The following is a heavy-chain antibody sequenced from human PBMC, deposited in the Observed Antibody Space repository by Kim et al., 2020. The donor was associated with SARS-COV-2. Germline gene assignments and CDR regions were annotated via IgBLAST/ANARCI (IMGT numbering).Heavy chain of an antibody. J-gene: IGHJ4*02. Sequence: SETLSLTCTVSGGSISSYYWSWIRQPPGKGLEWIGYIYYSGSTNYNPSLKSRVTISVDTSKNQFSLKLSSVTAADTAVYYCARDRGSYFSYYFDYWGQGTLVTVSS. CDR3: ARDRGSYFSYYFDY. V-gene: IGHV4-59*13. D-gene: IGHD1-26*01. CDR2: IYYSGST. CDR1: GGSISSYY.